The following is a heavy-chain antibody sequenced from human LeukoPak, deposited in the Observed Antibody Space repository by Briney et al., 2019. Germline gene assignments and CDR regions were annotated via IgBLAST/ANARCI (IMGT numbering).Heavy chain of an antibody. Sequence: GGSLRLSCAASGFTFSSYAMSWVRQAPGKGLEWVSAISGSGGSTYYADSVKGRFTISRDNSKNTLYLQMNSLRAEDTAVYYCAKSSGYSSAAGTGTRRYFDYWGRGTLVTVSS. J-gene: IGHJ4*02. D-gene: IGHD6-13*01. CDR3: AKSSGYSSAAGTGTRRYFDY. CDR1: GFTFSSYA. CDR2: ISGSGGST. V-gene: IGHV3-23*01.